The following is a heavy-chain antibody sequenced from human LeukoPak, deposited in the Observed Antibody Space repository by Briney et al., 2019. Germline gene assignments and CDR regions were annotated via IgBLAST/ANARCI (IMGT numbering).Heavy chain of an antibody. CDR2: INHSGST. Sequence: PSETLSLTCAVYGESFSGYYWGWIPQPPGKVLGWIGEINHSGSTNYNPSLKSRVTISVDTSKNQFSLKLSSVTAADTAVYYCARAGSWVNWFDPWGQGTLVTVSS. V-gene: IGHV4-34*01. J-gene: IGHJ5*02. CDR3: ARAGSWVNWFDP. CDR1: GESFSGYY. D-gene: IGHD1-26*01.